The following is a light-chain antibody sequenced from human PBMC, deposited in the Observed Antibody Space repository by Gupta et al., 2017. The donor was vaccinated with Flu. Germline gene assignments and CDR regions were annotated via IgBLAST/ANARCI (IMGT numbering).Light chain of an antibody. V-gene: IGKV3-11*01. CDR1: QSVSSH. CDR3: QQRINWPLT. J-gene: IGKJ4*01. Sequence: EIVLTQSPATLSLSPGERATLSCRASQSVSSHLAWYQQKPGQAPRLLIYGASKRATGIPARFSGSGSGTDCTLTISSREPEDFAVYYCQQRINWPLTFGGGTKVEIK. CDR2: GAS.